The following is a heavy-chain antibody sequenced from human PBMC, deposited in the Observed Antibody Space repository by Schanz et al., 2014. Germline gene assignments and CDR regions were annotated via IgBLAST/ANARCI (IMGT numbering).Heavy chain of an antibody. CDR3: AKAFRTTKYYGMDV. Sequence: VQLVESEGGLVQPGGSLRLSCEGSGFSFSDYWLGWVRQAPGKGPECVSAISSTGGSTYYADSVKGRFTISRDNSKNALSLLVNSLRGVAPATYSCAKAFRTTKYYGMDVWGQGTTVA. D-gene: IGHD1-1*01. V-gene: IGHV3-23*04. J-gene: IGHJ6*02. CDR1: GFSFSDYW. CDR2: ISSTGGST.